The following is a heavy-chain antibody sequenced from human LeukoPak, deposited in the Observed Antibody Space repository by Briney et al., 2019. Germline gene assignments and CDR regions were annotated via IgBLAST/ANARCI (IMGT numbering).Heavy chain of an antibody. D-gene: IGHD3-16*01. CDR2: IYHSGRT. V-gene: IGHV4-38-2*02. CDR3: GRSAGFVHFDH. Sequence: SETLSLTCTVSGYSISSGYYWGWIRQPPGKGLEWIGSIYHSGRTFYNPSLKSRVTISVDTSKNQFSLRVTSVTAADTALYYCGRSAGFVHFDHWGQGTLVTVSS. CDR1: GYSISSGYY. J-gene: IGHJ4*02.